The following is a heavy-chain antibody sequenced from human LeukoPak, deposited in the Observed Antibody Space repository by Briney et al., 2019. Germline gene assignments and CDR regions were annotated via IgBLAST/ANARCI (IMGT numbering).Heavy chain of an antibody. CDR3: AREGASQGVRGFDY. Sequence: SETLSLTCSVSGDSVSNSRVYWGWIRQTPGEGLEWIGSIYNNGRTYYKSSLESRVTISVDTPKNQFSLKLTSVTAADTAVYYCAREGASQGVRGFDYWGQGTQVTVSS. V-gene: IGHV4-39*07. CDR1: GDSVSNSRVY. CDR2: IYNNGRT. D-gene: IGHD2-8*01. J-gene: IGHJ4*02.